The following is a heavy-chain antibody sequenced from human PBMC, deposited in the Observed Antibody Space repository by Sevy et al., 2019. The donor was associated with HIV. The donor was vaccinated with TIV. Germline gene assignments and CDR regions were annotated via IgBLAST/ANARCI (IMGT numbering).Heavy chain of an antibody. V-gene: IGHV1-2*02. Sequence: ASVKVYCKASGYTFTDYFMHWVRQAPGQGLEWMGWINPNSGGTNYAQKFQGRVTMTRDTSISTAYMELTRLRSDDTAVYYCARVLRSSSGTDYWGQGTLVTVSS. CDR3: ARVLRSSSGTDY. J-gene: IGHJ4*02. CDR1: GYTFTDYF. D-gene: IGHD6-6*01. CDR2: INPNSGGT.